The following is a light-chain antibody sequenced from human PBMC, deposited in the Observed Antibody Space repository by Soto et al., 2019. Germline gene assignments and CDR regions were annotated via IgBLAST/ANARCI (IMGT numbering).Light chain of an antibody. Sequence: EIVMTQYPATLSVSPGERATLSFRSSQSVRGNLAWYQQKPGQAPRLLIYAASTRATCIPASFSGSGSGTEFTLTIISLQSEDFAVYYCQQYNNWPPITFGPGTKVDIK. J-gene: IGKJ3*01. CDR3: QQYNNWPPIT. CDR2: AAS. CDR1: QSVRGN. V-gene: IGKV3-15*01.